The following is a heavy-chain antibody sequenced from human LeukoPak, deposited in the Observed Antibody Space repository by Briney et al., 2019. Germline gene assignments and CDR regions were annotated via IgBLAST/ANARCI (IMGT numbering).Heavy chain of an antibody. CDR1: GSTFTRYG. D-gene: IGHD3-22*01. CDR3: ARGNYYDSSGPFDY. Sequence: ASVKVSCKASGSTFTRYGFSWVRQAPGQGLEWMGWISGYNGNTKYAQKFQGRVTMTTDTSTSTAYMELRSLRSDDTAVYYCARGNYYDSSGPFDYWGQGTLVTVSS. CDR2: ISGYNGNT. V-gene: IGHV1-18*01. J-gene: IGHJ4*02.